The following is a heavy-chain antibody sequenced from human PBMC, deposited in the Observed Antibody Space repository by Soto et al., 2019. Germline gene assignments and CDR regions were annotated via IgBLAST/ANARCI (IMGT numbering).Heavy chain of an antibody. CDR1: GFTFGTYW. Sequence: GGSLRLSCAASGFTFGTYWMHWVRQAPGKGLECVANINQDGNEKQSVDSVKGRFSIYRDNAKNSLYLLMNSLRAEDTAVYFCARSYCSSTTCPIETVDSWGQGTLVTVSS. CDR3: ARSYCSSTTCPIETVDS. CDR2: INQDGNEK. V-gene: IGHV3-7*01. D-gene: IGHD2-2*01. J-gene: IGHJ4*02.